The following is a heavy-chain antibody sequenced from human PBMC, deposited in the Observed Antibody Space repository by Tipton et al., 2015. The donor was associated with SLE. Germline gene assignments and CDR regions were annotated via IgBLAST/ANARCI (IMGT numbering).Heavy chain of an antibody. CDR1: GFSFSLHH. Sequence: GSLRLSCAASGFSFSLHHMYWVRQAPGTGLEGVSRISPDGSSSNYADSVKGRFTISRDNSKNTVFLQMNSLRPGDTALYYCARGGGVESPSSSLFDYWGLGTLVTVSS. D-gene: IGHD6-6*01. J-gene: IGHJ4*02. CDR3: ARGGGVESPSSSLFDY. CDR2: ISPDGSSS. V-gene: IGHV3-74*01.